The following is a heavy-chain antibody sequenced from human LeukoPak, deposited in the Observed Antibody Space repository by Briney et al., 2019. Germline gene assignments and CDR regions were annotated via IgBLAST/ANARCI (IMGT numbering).Heavy chain of an antibody. CDR3: APLRPTAY. CDR2: ISWDGGST. D-gene: IGHD3-10*01. J-gene: IGHJ4*02. CDR1: GFTFDDYT. Sequence: GGSLRLSCAASGFTFDDYTMHWVRQAPGKGLEWVSLISWDGGSTYYADSVKGRFTISRDNSKNTLYLQMNSLRAEDTAVYYCAPLRPTAYWGQGTLVTVSS. V-gene: IGHV3-43*01.